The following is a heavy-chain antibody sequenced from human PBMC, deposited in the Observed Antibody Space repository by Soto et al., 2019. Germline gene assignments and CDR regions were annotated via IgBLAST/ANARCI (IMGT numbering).Heavy chain of an antibody. V-gene: IGHV4-39*01. CDR2: IYYSGST. J-gene: IGHJ4*02. CDR1: GGSISSSSYY. CDR3: ARHGDDILTGSSYHFDY. D-gene: IGHD3-9*01. Sequence: SETLSLTCTVSGGSISSSSYYWGWIRQPPGKGLEWIGSIYYSGSTYYNPSLKSRVTISVDTSKNQFSLKLSSVTAADTAVYYCARHGDDILTGSSYHFDYWGQGTLVTVSS.